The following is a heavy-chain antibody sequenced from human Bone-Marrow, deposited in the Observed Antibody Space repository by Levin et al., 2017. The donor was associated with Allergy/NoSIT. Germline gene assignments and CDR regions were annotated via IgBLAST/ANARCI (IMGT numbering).Heavy chain of an antibody. J-gene: IGHJ6*02. Sequence: PGGSLRLSCAASGFTFSDYFMSWIRQAPGKGLEWVSYISPSSNNKYYADSVKGRFTISRDNARKSLYLQMDSLRAEDTAVYYCVRDLNGMDVWGQGSTVTVSS. CDR3: VRDLNGMDV. CDR2: ISPSSNNK. V-gene: IGHV3-11*01. CDR1: GFTFSDYF.